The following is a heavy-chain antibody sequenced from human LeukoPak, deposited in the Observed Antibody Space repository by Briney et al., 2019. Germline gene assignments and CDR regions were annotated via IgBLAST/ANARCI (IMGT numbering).Heavy chain of an antibody. Sequence: PSETLSLTCTVSGGSITSGGYYWSWIRQLPGKGLEWIGYIYYSGSTYYNPSLKSRVTISVDTSKNQFSLKLSSVTAADTAVYYCARDSGSGYDAFDIWGQGTMVTVSS. J-gene: IGHJ3*02. CDR2: IYYSGST. V-gene: IGHV4-31*03. CDR3: ARDSGSGYDAFDI. D-gene: IGHD1-26*01. CDR1: GGSITSGGYY.